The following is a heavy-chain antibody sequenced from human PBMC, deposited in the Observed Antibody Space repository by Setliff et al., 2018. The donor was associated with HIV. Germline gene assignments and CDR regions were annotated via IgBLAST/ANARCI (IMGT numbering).Heavy chain of an antibody. J-gene: IGHJ3*02. CDR1: GFSFSRHY. Sequence: ASVKVSCKASGFSFSRHYMHWVRQAPGEGLEWVAMINPSDGIPSYAQKFQDRVVVTRDTSRSIVYMELSGLLSEDTAVYFCTRAFPPMIPAAFDIWGRGTLVTVSS. CDR3: TRAFPPMIPAAFDI. CDR2: INPSDGIP. V-gene: IGHV1-46*01. D-gene: IGHD3-16*01.